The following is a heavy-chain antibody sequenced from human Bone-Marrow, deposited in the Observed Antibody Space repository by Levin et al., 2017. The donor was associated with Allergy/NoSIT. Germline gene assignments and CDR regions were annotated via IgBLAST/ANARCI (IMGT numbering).Heavy chain of an antibody. CDR2: INHSGST. CDR1: GGSFRDDQ. CDR3: ARVSKNYYYYYMDV. V-gene: IGHV4-34*01. Sequence: SQTLSLTCAVYGGSFRDDQWSWIRQSPGKGLEWIGEINHSGSTNYNPSLKSRVTLSLDTSKNQFSLNLSSVTAADTAVYYCARVSKNYYYYYMDVWGKGTTVTVSS. J-gene: IGHJ6*03.